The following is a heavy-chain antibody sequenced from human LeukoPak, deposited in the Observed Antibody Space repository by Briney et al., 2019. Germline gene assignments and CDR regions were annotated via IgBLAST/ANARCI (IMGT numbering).Heavy chain of an antibody. J-gene: IGHJ4*02. CDR1: GFTFSSYA. V-gene: IGHV3-23*01. D-gene: IGHD3-10*01. Sequence: PGGSLRLSCAASGFTFSSYAMSWVRQAPGKGLEWVSAISGSGGSTYYADSVKGRFTISRDNSKNTLYLQMNSLRAEDTAVYYCAKVPYGPGSYYTYYFDYWGQGTLVTVSS. CDR3: AKVPYGPGSYYTYYFDY. CDR2: ISGSGGST.